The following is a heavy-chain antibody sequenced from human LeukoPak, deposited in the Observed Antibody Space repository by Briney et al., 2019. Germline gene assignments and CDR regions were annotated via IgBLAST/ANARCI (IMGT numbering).Heavy chain of an antibody. CDR2: ISSRGGTI. CDR3: ARDALAGGDWSNMGDY. J-gene: IGHJ4*02. CDR1: GFTFSTYD. D-gene: IGHD3-16*01. V-gene: IGHV3-48*03. Sequence: GGSLRLSCAASGFTFSTYDMNWARQAPGKGLEWLSYISSRGGTIYYADSVKGRFTISRDNAKNSLYLQMNSLRAEDTAVYYCARDALAGGDWSNMGDYWGQGTLVTVSS.